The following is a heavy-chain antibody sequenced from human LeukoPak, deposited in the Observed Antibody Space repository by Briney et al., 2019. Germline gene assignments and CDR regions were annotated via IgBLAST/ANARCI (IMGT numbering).Heavy chain of an antibody. CDR1: GFTFSSYW. J-gene: IGHJ4*02. CDR3: ATEMATIWDYFDY. V-gene: IGHV3-7*01. D-gene: IGHD5-24*01. Sequence: GGSLRLSCAASGFTFSSYWMSWVRQAPGKGLEWVANIKQDGSEKYYVDSVKGRFTISRDNAKNSLYLQTNSLRAEDTAVYYCATEMATIWDYFDYWGQGTLVTVSS. CDR2: IKQDGSEK.